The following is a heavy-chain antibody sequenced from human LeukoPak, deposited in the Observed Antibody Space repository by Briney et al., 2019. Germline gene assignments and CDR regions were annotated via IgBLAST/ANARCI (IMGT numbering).Heavy chain of an antibody. CDR3: SRGRHNNC. J-gene: IGHJ3*01. D-gene: IGHD1-1*01. CDR1: GYTFTSYD. V-gene: IGHV1-8*01. Sequence: ASVKVSCKASGYTFTSYDMSWVRQATGQGLEWMGWISPNSGNTGYAQKFKGRVIMTRNTSRGTAYMEVSSLRAGDTAVYYCSRGRHNNCWGQGTMVTVSS. CDR2: ISPNSGNT.